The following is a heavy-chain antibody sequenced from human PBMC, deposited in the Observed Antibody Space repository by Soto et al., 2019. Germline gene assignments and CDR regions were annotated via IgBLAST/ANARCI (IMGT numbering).Heavy chain of an antibody. CDR1: GLTFSSYG. V-gene: IGHV3-33*01. D-gene: IGHD6-19*01. Sequence: QVQLVESGGGVVQPGRSLRLSCAASGLTFSSYGMHWVRQAPGKGLEWVAVIWYDGSNKYYADSVKGRFTISRDNSKNTLYLQMNSMRAEDTAVYYCARGPISGIGSSGWCDYWCQGTLVTVSS. J-gene: IGHJ4*02. CDR3: ARGPISGIGSSGWCDY. CDR2: IWYDGSNK.